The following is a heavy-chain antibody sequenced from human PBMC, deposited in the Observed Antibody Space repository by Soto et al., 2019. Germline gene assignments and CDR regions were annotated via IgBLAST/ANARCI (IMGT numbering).Heavy chain of an antibody. Sequence: PGGSLRLSCVASGFTFRTNPMSWVRQAPRKGLEWVSGVSDSGAKTYYADSVKGRFTVSRDNSKNTLYLEMKSLRAEDTAVYYCAKDFQFGGSGTGYFDNWGQGTLVTVSS. CDR1: GFTFRTNP. D-gene: IGHD3-10*01. CDR2: VSDSGAKT. J-gene: IGHJ4*02. CDR3: AKDFQFGGSGTGYFDN. V-gene: IGHV3-23*01.